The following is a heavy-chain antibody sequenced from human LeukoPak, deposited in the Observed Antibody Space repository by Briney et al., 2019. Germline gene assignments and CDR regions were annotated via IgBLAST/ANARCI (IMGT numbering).Heavy chain of an antibody. Sequence: GGSLRLSCAASGFTFSSYSMNWVRQAPGKGLEWASYISSSSSTIYYADFVKGRFTISRDNAKNTLYLQMNSLRAEDTAVYYCARSGAYCGGDCYDYWGQGTLVTVSS. J-gene: IGHJ4*02. CDR2: ISSSSSTI. D-gene: IGHD2-21*01. CDR1: GFTFSSYS. V-gene: IGHV3-48*01. CDR3: ARSGAYCGGDCYDY.